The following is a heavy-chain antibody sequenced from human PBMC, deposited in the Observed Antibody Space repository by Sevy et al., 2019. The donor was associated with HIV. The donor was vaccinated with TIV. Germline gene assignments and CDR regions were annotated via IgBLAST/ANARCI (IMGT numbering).Heavy chain of an antibody. CDR1: GFTFSTYG. D-gene: IGHD4-17*01. CDR2: MWFDGSNT. J-gene: IGHJ4*02. V-gene: IGHV3-33*01. CDR3: ARDLEFYDYGDYGPAFMPDY. Sequence: GGSLRLSCAASGFTFSTYGMHWVRQAPGKGLEWVAVMWFDGSNTYYADSVKGRFTISRDIAKNTLNFQMNSLRAEDTAVYYCARDLEFYDYGDYGPAFMPDYWGQGTLVTVSS.